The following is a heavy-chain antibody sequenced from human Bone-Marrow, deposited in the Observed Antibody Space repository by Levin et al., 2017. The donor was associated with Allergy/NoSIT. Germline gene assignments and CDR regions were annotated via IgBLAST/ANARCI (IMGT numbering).Heavy chain of an antibody. CDR3: ASMTTVTKTYYFDF. CDR2: IYSTGST. D-gene: IGHD4-17*01. Sequence: SQTLSLTCTVSGYSINSAYSWGWVRQPPGKGLEWLGSIYSTGSTYYSPSLRSRVTISTRSSKNQFSLKLTSVTAADTAVYYCASMTTVTKTYYFDFWGQGTPVTVSS. CDR1: GYSINSAYS. V-gene: IGHV4-38-2*02. J-gene: IGHJ4*02.